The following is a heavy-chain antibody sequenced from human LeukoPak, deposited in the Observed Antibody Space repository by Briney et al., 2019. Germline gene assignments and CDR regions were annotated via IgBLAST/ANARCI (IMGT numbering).Heavy chain of an antibody. CDR3: ARRWNYKDAFDI. J-gene: IGHJ3*02. V-gene: IGHV4-59*08. CDR2: IYNSGTIYYSGST. D-gene: IGHD1-7*01. Sequence: SETLSLTCTVSGGSMSSNYWSWIRQPPGKGLEWIGYIYNSGTIYYSGSTNYNPSLLSRVTISVDTSKNQFSLKLSSVTAADTAVYYCARRWNYKDAFDIWGQGTMVTVSS. CDR1: GGSMSSNY.